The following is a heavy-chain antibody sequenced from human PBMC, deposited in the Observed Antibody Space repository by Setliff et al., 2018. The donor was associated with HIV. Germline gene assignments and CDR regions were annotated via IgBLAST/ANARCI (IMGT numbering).Heavy chain of an antibody. CDR2: IYFTGSS. CDR3: ARHDFWSGYHNWFDP. CDR1: GGSISSSDYY. V-gene: IGHV4-39*01. Sequence: PSETLSLTCTVSGGSISSSDYYWGWIRQPPGKGLEWIGSIYFTGSSDNNPSLKSRVTISVDMSKNQFSLRLTSVTAADTAMYYCARHDFWSGYHNWFDPWGQGTLVTVSS. J-gene: IGHJ5*02. D-gene: IGHD3-3*01.